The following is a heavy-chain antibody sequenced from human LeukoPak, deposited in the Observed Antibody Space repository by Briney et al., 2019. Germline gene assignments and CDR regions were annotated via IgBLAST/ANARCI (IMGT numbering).Heavy chain of an antibody. V-gene: IGHV1-24*01. CDR2: FDPEDGET. D-gene: IGHD3-3*01. CDR3: ATAVLRFLEWKQATDYGMDV. Sequence: GASVKVSCKVSGYTLTELSMHWVRQAPGKGLEWMGGFDPEDGETIYAQKFQGRVTMTEDTSTDTAYMELSSLRSEDTAVYYCATAVLRFLEWKQATDYGMDVWAKGPRSPSP. J-gene: IGHJ6*02. CDR1: GYTLTELS.